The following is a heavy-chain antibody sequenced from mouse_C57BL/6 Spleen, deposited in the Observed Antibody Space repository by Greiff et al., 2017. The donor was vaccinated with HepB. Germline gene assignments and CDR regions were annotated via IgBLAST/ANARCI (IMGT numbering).Heavy chain of an antibody. D-gene: IGHD2-1*01. CDR2: IRLKSDNYAT. CDR3: PGVYYGNCFDY. Sequence: DVKLQESGGGLVQPGGSMKLSCVASGFTFSNYWMNWVRRSPEKGLEWVAQIRLKSDNYATHYAESVKGRFTISRDDSKSSVYLQMNNLRAEDTGIYYCPGVYYGNCFDYWGQGTTLTVSS. V-gene: IGHV6-3*01. CDR1: GFTFSNYW. J-gene: IGHJ2*01.